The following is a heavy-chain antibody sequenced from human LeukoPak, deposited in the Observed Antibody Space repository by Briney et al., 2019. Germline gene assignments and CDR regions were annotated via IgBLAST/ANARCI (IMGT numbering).Heavy chain of an antibody. J-gene: IGHJ4*02. CDR2: IWYGGSNK. Sequence: GGSLRLSCAASGFTFSSYGMHWVRQAPGKGLEWVAVIWYGGSNKYYADSVKGRFTISRDNSKNTLYLQMNSLRAEDTAVYYCANSPRGEWELYFDYWGRGTLVTVSS. CDR3: ANSPRGEWELYFDY. D-gene: IGHD1-26*01. V-gene: IGHV3-33*08. CDR1: GFTFSSYG.